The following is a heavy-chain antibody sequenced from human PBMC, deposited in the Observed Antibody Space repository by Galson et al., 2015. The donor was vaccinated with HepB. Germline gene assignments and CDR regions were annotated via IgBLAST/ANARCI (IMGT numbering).Heavy chain of an antibody. CDR2: ISGSGGST. Sequence: LRLSCAASGFTFSSYAMSWVRQAPGKGLEWVSAISGSGGSTYYADSVKGRFTISRDNSKNTLYLQMNGLRDEDTAVYYCAKAPVSGYYFSYFQHWGQGTLVTVSS. J-gene: IGHJ1*01. D-gene: IGHD3-3*01. CDR1: GFTFSSYA. CDR3: AKAPVSGYYFSYFQH. V-gene: IGHV3-23*01.